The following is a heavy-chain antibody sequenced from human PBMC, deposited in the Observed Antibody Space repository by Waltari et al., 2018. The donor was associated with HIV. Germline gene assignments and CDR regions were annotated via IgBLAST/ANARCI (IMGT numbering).Heavy chain of an antibody. CDR1: GDSLSGGPYC. CDR3: ARLHYGVDWYIYD. Sequence: QVQLQESGPGLVKPSETLSLTCTVYGDSLSGGPYCWSWIRQPLGKDLDWIGYIHDSGSTNYNPSRKSRATISLDTPKNQFSLKVNSLSAADTAVYYCARLHYGVDWYIYDWGRGTLVTVSS. V-gene: IGHV4-61*01. D-gene: IGHD3-10*01. CDR2: IHDSGST. J-gene: IGHJ2*01.